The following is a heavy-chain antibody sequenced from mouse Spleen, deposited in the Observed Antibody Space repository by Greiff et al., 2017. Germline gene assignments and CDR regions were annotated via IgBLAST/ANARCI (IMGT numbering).Heavy chain of an antibody. Sequence: LQESGPELVKPGASVKISCKASGYAFSSSWMNWVKQRPGKGLEWIGRIYPGDGDTNYNGKFKGKATLTADKSSSTAYMQLSSLTSEDSAVYFCARHYGPYYAMDYWGQGTSVTVSS. D-gene: IGHD1-2*01. V-gene: IGHV1-82*01. CDR2: IYPGDGDT. CDR1: GYAFSSSW. CDR3: ARHYGPYYAMDY. J-gene: IGHJ4*01.